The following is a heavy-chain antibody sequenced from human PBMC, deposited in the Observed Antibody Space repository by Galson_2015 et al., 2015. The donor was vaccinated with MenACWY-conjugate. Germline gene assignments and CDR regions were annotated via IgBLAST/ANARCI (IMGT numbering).Heavy chain of an antibody. D-gene: IGHD3-10*01. Sequence: PALVKPTQPLTLTCSFSGFSFSTSGVGVGWIRQPPGKALEWLALLYWDDEQRYSPSLKSKLTITKDTSKNEVALTMTSVGPVDTATYYCARQFHAGSGIYYKGAFDIWGQGTMVTVSS. J-gene: IGHJ3*02. V-gene: IGHV2-5*02. CDR3: ARQFHAGSGIYYKGAFDI. CDR2: LYWDDEQ. CDR1: GFSFSTSGVG.